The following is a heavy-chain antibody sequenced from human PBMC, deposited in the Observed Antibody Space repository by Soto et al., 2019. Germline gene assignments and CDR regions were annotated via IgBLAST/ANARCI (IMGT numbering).Heavy chain of an antibody. D-gene: IGHD2-15*01. CDR1: GGTFSSYS. CDR3: ARDGGRHSGGIDY. V-gene: IGHV1-69*01. CDR2: LIPIFGTA. J-gene: IGHJ4*02. Sequence: QVQLVQSGAAVKKPGASVKVSCKASGGTFSSYSINWVRQAPVQGIEWMGELIPIFGTANYAQKFQGRVTIPADESTSTAYMELSSLRSEDTAVYYCARDGGRHSGGIDYWGQGTLVTVSS.